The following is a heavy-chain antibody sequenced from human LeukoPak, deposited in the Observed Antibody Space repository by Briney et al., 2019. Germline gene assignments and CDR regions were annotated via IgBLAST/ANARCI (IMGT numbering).Heavy chain of an antibody. V-gene: IGHV3-11*01. D-gene: IGHD2-21*02. Sequence: AGGSLSLSWEASGFTFSDYYMSWFGQAPGKGREWVSYFSSSGSTIYYADSVKGRFTISRDNAKNSLYLQMNSLRAEDTAVYYCARDLGVTTINYYGMDVWGQGTTVTVSS. CDR2: FSSSGSTI. CDR1: GFTFSDYY. CDR3: ARDLGVTTINYYGMDV. J-gene: IGHJ6*02.